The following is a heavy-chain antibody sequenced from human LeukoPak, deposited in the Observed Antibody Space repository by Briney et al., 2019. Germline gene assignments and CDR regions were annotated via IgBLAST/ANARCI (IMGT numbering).Heavy chain of an antibody. Sequence: GGSLRLSCAAPGFTVSSNYMSWVRQAPGKVLERVSILYSGAGTYYTDSVKGRFTISRDNLKTTLYLQMTRLSAEATAVYYWAGHYDILTGARGGKAAFDIWGQGTMVTVSS. V-gene: IGHV3-66*04. D-gene: IGHD3-9*01. CDR1: GFTVSSNY. J-gene: IGHJ3*02. CDR2: LYSGAGT. CDR3: AGHYDILTGARGGKAAFDI.